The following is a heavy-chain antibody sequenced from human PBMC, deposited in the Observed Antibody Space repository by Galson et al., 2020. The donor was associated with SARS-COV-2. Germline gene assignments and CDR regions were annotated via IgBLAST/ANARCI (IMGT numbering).Heavy chain of an antibody. D-gene: IGHD2-15*01. J-gene: IGHJ6*02. CDR2: IYYSGST. V-gene: IGHV4-59*13. Sequence: SETLSLTCTVSGGSISSYYWSWIRQPPGKGLEWIGYIYYSGSTNYNPSLKSRVTISVDTSKNQFSLKLSSVTAADTPVYYCARDLGSPPYYYCDMDVWGQGTTVTVAS. CDR3: ARDLGSPPYYYCDMDV. CDR1: GGSISSYY.